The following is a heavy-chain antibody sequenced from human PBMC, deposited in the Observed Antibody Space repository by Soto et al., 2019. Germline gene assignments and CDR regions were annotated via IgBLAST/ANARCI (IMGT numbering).Heavy chain of an antibody. CDR2: INHSEST. J-gene: IGHJ5*02. Sequence: SDTLSLTCAIYGWSFSGYYCSWIRQPPGKGREWIGEINHSESTNYNPSLKSRVTISVDTSKNQFSLKLSSVTAADTDVYYCERAHNWFDHWGQGTLVTVSS. CDR3: ERAHNWFDH. CDR1: GWSFSGYY. V-gene: IGHV4-34*01.